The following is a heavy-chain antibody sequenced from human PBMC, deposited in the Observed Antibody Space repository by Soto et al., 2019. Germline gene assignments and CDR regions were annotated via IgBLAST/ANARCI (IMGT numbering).Heavy chain of an antibody. CDR2: IIPIFGTA. D-gene: IGHD3-22*01. CDR3: AGDDSSGYYSEYFQH. Sequence: ASVKVSCKASGGTFSSYAISWVRQAPGQGLEWMGGIIPIFGTANYAQKFQGRVTITADESTSTAYMELSSLRSEDTAVYYCAGDDSSGYYSEYFQHWGQGTLVTVSS. J-gene: IGHJ1*01. CDR1: GGTFSSYA. V-gene: IGHV1-69*13.